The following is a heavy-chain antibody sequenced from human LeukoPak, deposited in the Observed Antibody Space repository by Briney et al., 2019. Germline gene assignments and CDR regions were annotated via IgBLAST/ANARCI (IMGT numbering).Heavy chain of an antibody. Sequence: GGSLRLSCAASGFTFSSYEMNWVRQAPGKGLEWVSYISSRGSTIYYADSVKGRFTISRDNAKNSLYLQMNSLRAEDTAVYYCARGYSSSWYKYYFDYWGQGTLVTVSS. J-gene: IGHJ4*02. V-gene: IGHV3-48*03. CDR2: ISSRGSTI. D-gene: IGHD6-13*01. CDR1: GFTFSSYE. CDR3: ARGYSSSWYKYYFDY.